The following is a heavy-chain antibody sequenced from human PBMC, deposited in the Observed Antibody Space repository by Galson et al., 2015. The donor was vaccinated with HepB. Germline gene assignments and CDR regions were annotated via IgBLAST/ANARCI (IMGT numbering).Heavy chain of an antibody. Sequence: SLRLSCAASGFTFSSYWMSWVRQAPGKGLEWVANIKQDGSEKYYVDSVKGRFTISRDNAKNSLFLQMNSLRAQDTAVYYCTKDHGGSYPRDFDYWGQGTLVTVSS. CDR3: TKDHGGSYPRDFDY. CDR1: GFTFSSYW. CDR2: IKQDGSEK. D-gene: IGHD3-22*01. J-gene: IGHJ4*02. V-gene: IGHV3-7*01.